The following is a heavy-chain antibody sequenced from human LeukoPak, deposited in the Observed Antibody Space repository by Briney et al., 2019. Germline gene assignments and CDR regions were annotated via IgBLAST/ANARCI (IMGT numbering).Heavy chain of an antibody. D-gene: IGHD1-14*01. CDR1: GFTFSSYE. V-gene: IGHV3-48*03. J-gene: IGHJ4*02. CDR2: ISSSGTTI. CDR3: ARVTFNYFDY. Sequence: GGSLRLSCAASGFTFSSYEMNWVRQAPGKGLEWVSYISSSGTTIYYADSVKGRFAISRDNAKNSLYLQMNSLRAEDTAIYYCARVTFNYFDYWGQGTLVTVSS.